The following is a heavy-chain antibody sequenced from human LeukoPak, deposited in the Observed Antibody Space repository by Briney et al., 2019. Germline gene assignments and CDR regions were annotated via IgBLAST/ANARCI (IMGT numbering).Heavy chain of an antibody. J-gene: IGHJ4*02. V-gene: IGHV3-48*01. CDR2: INTAITTT. CDR1: GFPFSNNP. D-gene: IGHD2-2*01. CDR3: ARDGGKGYEIDY. Sequence: GGSLRLSCVVSGFPFSNNPMNWVRRAPGKGLEWVSYINTAITTTYYAESVKGRFTISRDNAKNSLYLQMNSLRVEDTAVYYCARDGGKGYEIDYWGQGTLVTVSS.